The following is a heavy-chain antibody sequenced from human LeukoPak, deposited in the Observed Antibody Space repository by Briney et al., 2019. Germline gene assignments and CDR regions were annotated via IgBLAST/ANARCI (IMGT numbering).Heavy chain of an antibody. CDR1: GASISTYY. D-gene: IGHD3-10*01. CDR3: ARGGFTTPFDY. CDR2: IYYSGST. J-gene: IGHJ4*02. V-gene: IGHV4-59*01. Sequence: SENLSRTCTVSGASISTYYWSWIRQAPGKGLEWIAYIYYSGSTNNNPSLKSRITISGETSKNQFFLKLSSVTAADTAVYYCARGGFTTPFDYWGQGTLVTVSS.